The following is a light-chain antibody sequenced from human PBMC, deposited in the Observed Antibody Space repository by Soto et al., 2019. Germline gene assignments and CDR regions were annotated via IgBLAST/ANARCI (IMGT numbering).Light chain of an antibody. CDR1: SSDVGAYNY. V-gene: IGLV2-14*01. CDR2: GVT. CDR3: LSHRGGYAHV. J-gene: IGLJ1*01. Sequence: QAVRTHPASVSGSPGQSITISCTGTSSDVGAYNYVSWYQQYPGKAPKLMIYGVTNRPSGVSNRFSGSKTGNTASLTISGLQAEDEADYYWLSHRGGYAHVFGT.